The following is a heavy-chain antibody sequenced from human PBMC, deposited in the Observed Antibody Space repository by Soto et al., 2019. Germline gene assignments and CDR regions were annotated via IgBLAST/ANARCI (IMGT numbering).Heavy chain of an antibody. CDR1: GFTVSSNY. Sequence: GGSLRLSCAASGFTVSSNYMSWVRQAPGKGLEWVSVIYSGGSTYYADSVKGRFTISRDNSKNTLYLQMNSLRAEDTAVYYCARDLRPEGYYYYYMDVWAKGTTVTVSS. D-gene: IGHD2-2*01. CDR2: IYSGGST. J-gene: IGHJ6*03. CDR3: ARDLRPEGYYYYYMDV. V-gene: IGHV3-66*01.